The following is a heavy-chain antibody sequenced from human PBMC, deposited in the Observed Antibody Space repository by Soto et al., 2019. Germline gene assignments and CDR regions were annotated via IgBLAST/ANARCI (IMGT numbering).Heavy chain of an antibody. CDR1: GFIFSSYG. CDR3: ASSEA. D-gene: IGHD6-19*01. J-gene: IGHJ5*02. V-gene: IGHV3-33*01. Sequence: GGSLRLSCAASGFIFSSYGMHWVRQAPGKGLEWVAVIWYDGSNTYYADPVKGRFTISRDNSKNTLFLQMNSLRDEDTAVYYCASSEAWGRGTLVTVSS. CDR2: IWYDGSNT.